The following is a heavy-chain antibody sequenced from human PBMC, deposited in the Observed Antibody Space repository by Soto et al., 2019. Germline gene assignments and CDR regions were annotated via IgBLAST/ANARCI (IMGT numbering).Heavy chain of an antibody. CDR2: IYYSGST. D-gene: IGHD4-17*01. Sequence: SETLSLTCIVSGGSVSSGSYYWSWIRQPPGKGLEWIGYIYYSGSTNYNPSLKSRVTISVDTSKNQFPLKLSSVTAADTAVYYCARVNYGDYADYWGQGTLVTVSS. J-gene: IGHJ4*02. CDR1: GGSVSSGSYY. V-gene: IGHV4-61*01. CDR3: ARVNYGDYADY.